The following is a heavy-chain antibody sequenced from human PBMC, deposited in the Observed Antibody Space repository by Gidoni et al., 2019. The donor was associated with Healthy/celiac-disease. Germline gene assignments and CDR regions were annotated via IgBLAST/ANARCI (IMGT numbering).Heavy chain of an antibody. D-gene: IGHD3-3*01. V-gene: IGHV3-21*01. CDR2: ISSSSSYI. Sequence: EVQLVESGGGLVKPGGSLRLSCASSGFTFSSYSMNWVRQAPGKGLEWVSSISSSSSYIYYADSVKGRFTISRDNAKNSLYLQMNSLRAEDTAVYYCARDEVYDFWSGQDYYYYYMDVWGKGTTVTVSS. CDR1: GFTFSSYS. J-gene: IGHJ6*03. CDR3: ARDEVYDFWSGQDYYYYYMDV.